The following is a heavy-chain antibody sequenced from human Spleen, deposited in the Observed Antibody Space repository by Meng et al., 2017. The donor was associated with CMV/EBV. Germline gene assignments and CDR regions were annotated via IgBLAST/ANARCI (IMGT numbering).Heavy chain of an antibody. CDR3: ARDVAAAGYFDY. CDR2: ISYDGSNK. Sequence: QVQLVESGGGVVQPGRXXXISCAASGFTFSSYAMHWVRQAPGKGLEWVAVISYDGSNKYYADSVKGRFTISRDNSKNTLYLQMNSLRAEDTAVYYCARDVAAAGYFDYWGQGTLVTVSS. D-gene: IGHD6-13*01. CDR1: GFTFSSYA. V-gene: IGHV3-30-3*01. J-gene: IGHJ4*02.